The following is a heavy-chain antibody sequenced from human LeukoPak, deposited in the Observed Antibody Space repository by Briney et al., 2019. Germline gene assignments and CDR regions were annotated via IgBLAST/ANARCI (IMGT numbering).Heavy chain of an antibody. CDR3: AKLSRSWYDFFDY. Sequence: GGSLRLSCAASGFTFSSYAMSWVRQAPGKGLEWGSPISGSGGSTYYADSVRSRFTVSRDNSKNTLYLQMNSLRAEDTAVYYCAKLSRSWYDFFDYWGQGTLVTVSS. CDR2: ISGSGGST. J-gene: IGHJ4*02. CDR1: GFTFSSYA. D-gene: IGHD6-13*01. V-gene: IGHV3-23*01.